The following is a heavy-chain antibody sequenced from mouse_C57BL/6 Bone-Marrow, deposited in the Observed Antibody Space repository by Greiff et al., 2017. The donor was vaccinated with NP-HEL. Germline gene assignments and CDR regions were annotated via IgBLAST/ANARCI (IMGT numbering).Heavy chain of an antibody. V-gene: IGHV1-80*01. Sequence: QVQLQQSGAELVEPGASVKISCKASGYAFSSYWMNWVKQRPGKGLEWIGQIYPGDGDTNYNGKFKGKATLTADKSSSTAYMQLSSLTSEDSAVYFCARRGYDYDVDYWGQGTTLTVSS. D-gene: IGHD2-4*01. J-gene: IGHJ2*01. CDR2: IYPGDGDT. CDR1: GYAFSSYW. CDR3: ARRGYDYDVDY.